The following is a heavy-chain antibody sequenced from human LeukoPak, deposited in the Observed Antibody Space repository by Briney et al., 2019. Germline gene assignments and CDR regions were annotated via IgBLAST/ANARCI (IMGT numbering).Heavy chain of an antibody. Sequence: KSSETLSLTCTVSGGSISSYYWSWIRQPPGKGLEWIGYIYYSGSTNYNPSLKSRVTISVDTSKNQFSLKLSSVTAADTAVYYCARDRLGLDYWGQGTLVTVSS. D-gene: IGHD3-22*01. V-gene: IGHV4-59*01. CDR1: GGSISSYY. CDR2: IYYSGST. CDR3: ARDRLGLDY. J-gene: IGHJ4*02.